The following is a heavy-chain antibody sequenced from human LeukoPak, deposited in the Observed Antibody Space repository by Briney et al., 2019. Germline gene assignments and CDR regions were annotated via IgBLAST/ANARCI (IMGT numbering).Heavy chain of an antibody. Sequence: GSLRLSCAASGFTFSSYWMHWVRQAPGKGLVWVSRVNGDGGTTTYTDSVRGRFTISRDNAKNTVHLQMNSLRAEDTAVYYCVKDREYFFDHWGQGTLVTVSS. J-gene: IGHJ5*02. CDR1: GFTFSSYW. D-gene: IGHD2/OR15-2a*01. V-gene: IGHV3-74*01. CDR2: VNGDGGTT. CDR3: VKDREYFFDH.